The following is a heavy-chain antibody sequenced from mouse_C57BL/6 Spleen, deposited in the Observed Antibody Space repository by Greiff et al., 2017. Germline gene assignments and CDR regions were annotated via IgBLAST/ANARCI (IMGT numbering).Heavy chain of an antibody. Sequence: QVQLQQPGAELVKPGASVKLSCKASGYTFTSYWMQWVKQRPGQGLEWIGEIDPSDSYTNYNPKFKGKATLTVDTSSSTAYMQLSSLTSEDSAVYYGAKKGLRPVDYWGQGTTLTVSS. V-gene: IGHV1-50*01. CDR2: IDPSDSYT. CDR1: GYTFTSYW. J-gene: IGHJ2*01. D-gene: IGHD1-2*01. CDR3: AKKGLRPVDY.